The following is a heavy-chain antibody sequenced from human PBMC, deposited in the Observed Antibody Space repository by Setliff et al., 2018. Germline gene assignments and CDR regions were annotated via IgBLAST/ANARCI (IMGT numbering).Heavy chain of an antibody. CDR3: ARVADGSGSFHLGFDY. V-gene: IGHV4-31*03. D-gene: IGHD3-10*01. J-gene: IGHJ4*02. CDR2: IFHSGST. Sequence: PSETLSLTCTVSGDSISSGSYYWNWIRQHPEKGLEWLGYIFHSGSTHYNSSLKSRITISIDTSKNHFSLELNSVTAADSAVYYCARVADGSGSFHLGFDYWGQGILVTVSS. CDR1: GDSISSGSYY.